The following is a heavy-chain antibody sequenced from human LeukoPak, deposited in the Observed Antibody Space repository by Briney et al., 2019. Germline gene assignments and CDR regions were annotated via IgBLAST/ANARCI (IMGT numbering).Heavy chain of an antibody. J-gene: IGHJ4*02. CDR1: GGSISSGGYY. CDR2: IYYSGST. V-gene: IGHV4-31*03. D-gene: IGHD3-10*01. Sequence: SETLSLTCTVSGGSISSGGYYWSWIRQHPGKGLEWIGYIYYSGSTYYNPSLKSRVTISVDTSKNQFSLKLSSVTAADTAVYYCASHLWFEKYFDYWGQGTLVTASS. CDR3: ASHLWFEKYFDY.